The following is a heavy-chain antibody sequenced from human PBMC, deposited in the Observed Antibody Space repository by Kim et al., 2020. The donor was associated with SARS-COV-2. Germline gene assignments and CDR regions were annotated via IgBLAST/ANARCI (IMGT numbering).Heavy chain of an antibody. CDR2: ISYDGSNK. Sequence: GGSLRLSCAASGFTFSSYGMHWVRRAPGKGLEWVAVISYDGSNKYYADSVKGRFTISRDNSKNTLYLQMNSLRAEDTAVYYCAIATDSSGYYQVEYWGQGTLVTVSS. J-gene: IGHJ4*02. CDR3: AIATDSSGYYQVEY. D-gene: IGHD3-22*01. V-gene: IGHV3-30*03. CDR1: GFTFSSYG.